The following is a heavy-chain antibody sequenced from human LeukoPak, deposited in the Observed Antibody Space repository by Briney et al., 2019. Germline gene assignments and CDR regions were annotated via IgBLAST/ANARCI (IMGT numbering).Heavy chain of an antibody. D-gene: IGHD3-3*01. CDR2: IYYSGST. V-gene: IGHV4-59*01. CDR1: GGTISSYY. J-gene: IGHJ5*02. CDR3: ARGDLYYDFWSGSSKRNWFDP. Sequence: SETLSLTCTVSGGTISSYYWSWIRQPPGKGLEWIGYIYYSGSTNYNPSLKSRVTISVDTSKNQFSLKPSSVTAADTAVYYCARGDLYYDFWSGSSKRNWFDPWGQGTLVTVSS.